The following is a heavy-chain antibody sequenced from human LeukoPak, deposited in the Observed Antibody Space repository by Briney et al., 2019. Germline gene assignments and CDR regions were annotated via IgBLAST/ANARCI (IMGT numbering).Heavy chain of an antibody. D-gene: IGHD3-3*02. CDR1: GGTFSSYA. V-gene: IGHV1-69*01. J-gene: IGHJ6*03. CDR3: ARDLLADIYTKDSYFYIAV. Sequence: SVKVSCKASGGTFSSYAISWVRQAPGQGLEWMGGIIPIFGTANYTRRFQGRITIIADESTSTTYMELSSLKSEDTAVYYCARDLLADIYTKDSYFYIAVWGKGTTVTVSS. CDR2: IIPIFGTA.